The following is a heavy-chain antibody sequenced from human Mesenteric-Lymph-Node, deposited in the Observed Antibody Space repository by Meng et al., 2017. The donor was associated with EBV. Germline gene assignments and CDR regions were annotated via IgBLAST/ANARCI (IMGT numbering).Heavy chain of an antibody. CDR2: INHSGSI. V-gene: IGHV4-34*01. CDR1: GGSFTGYY. J-gene: IGHJ6*02. D-gene: IGHD3-16*01. CDR3: ARRLPHDSWGEDV. Sequence: QVRLRESGAGLLRPSEALSLACAVYGGSFTGYYWTWIRPSPGKGLGWIGEINHSGSINSNPSLKSRVTMLKDTSKNQFSLKLTSVTAADTAVYYCARRLPHDSWGEDVWGQGTMVTVSS.